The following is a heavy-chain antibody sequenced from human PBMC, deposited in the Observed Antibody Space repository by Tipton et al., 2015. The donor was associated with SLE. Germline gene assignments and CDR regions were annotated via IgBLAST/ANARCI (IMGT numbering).Heavy chain of an antibody. J-gene: IGHJ3*02. D-gene: IGHD6-13*01. CDR2: INHSGST. V-gene: IGHV4-34*01. CDR3: ARRVGIAAAGDGAFDI. CDR1: GGSFSGYY. Sequence: TLSLTCAVYGGSFSGYYWGWIRQPPGKGLEWIGEINHSGSTNYNPSLKSRVTISLDTSKNQFSLKLTSVTAADTAVYYCARRVGIAAAGDGAFDIWGQGTMVTVSS.